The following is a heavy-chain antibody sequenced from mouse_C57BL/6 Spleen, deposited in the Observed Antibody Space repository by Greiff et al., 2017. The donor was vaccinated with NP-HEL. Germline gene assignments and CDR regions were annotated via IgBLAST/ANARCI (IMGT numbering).Heavy chain of an antibody. CDR2: IDPANGNT. Sequence: VQLQQSGAELVKPGASVKLSCKASGYTFTEYTIHWVKQRSGQGLEWIGRIDPANGNTKYAPKFQGKATITADTSSNTAYLQLSSLTSEDTAIYYCALNYIYAMDYWGQGTSVTVSS. J-gene: IGHJ4*01. CDR1: GYTFTEYT. CDR3: ALNYIYAMDY. V-gene: IGHV14-3*01. D-gene: IGHD2-1*01.